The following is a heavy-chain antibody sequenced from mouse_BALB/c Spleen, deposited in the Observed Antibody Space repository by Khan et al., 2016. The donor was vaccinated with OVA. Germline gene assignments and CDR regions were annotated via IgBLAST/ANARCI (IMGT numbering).Heavy chain of an antibody. CDR3: ARDGAYYRNDGWFAY. D-gene: IGHD2-14*01. CDR2: INPSSGYT. Sequence: QVQLQQSGAELARPGASVKMSCTASGYTFTSYTIHWIKQRPGQGLEWIGYINPSSGYTNYNQKFKDKATLTADKSSTTAYMQLSSLTSDDSAVYYCARDGAYYRNDGWFAYWGQGTLVTVSA. J-gene: IGHJ3*01. V-gene: IGHV1-4*01. CDR1: GYTFTSYT.